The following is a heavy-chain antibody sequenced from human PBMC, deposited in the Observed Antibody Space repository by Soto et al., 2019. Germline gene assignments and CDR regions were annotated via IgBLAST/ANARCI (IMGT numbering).Heavy chain of an antibody. J-gene: IGHJ4*02. CDR2: ISAYNGNT. Sequence: QVQLVQSGAEVKKPGASVKVSCKASGYTFTSYGISWVRQAPGQGLEWMGWISAYNGNTNYAQKLQGRVTMTTDTSTSTAYMDLRSLRSDDTAVYYCARVRDYYDSSGYCVDYWGQGTLVTVSS. CDR1: GYTFTSYG. CDR3: ARVRDYYDSSGYCVDY. D-gene: IGHD3-22*01. V-gene: IGHV1-18*01.